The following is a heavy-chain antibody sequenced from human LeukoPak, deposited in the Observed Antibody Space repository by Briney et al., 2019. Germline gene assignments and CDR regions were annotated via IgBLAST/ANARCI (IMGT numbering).Heavy chain of an antibody. CDR1: GYTFTSYG. CDR2: ISAYNGNT. Sequence: GASVKVSCKASGYTFTSYGISWVRQAPGQGLEWMGWISAYNGNTNYAQKLQGRVTMTTDTSTSTAYMELRSLRSDDTAVYCCARDLDDIVVTTLFDYWGQGTLVTVSS. V-gene: IGHV1-18*01. D-gene: IGHD5-12*01. CDR3: ARDLDDIVVTTLFDY. J-gene: IGHJ4*02.